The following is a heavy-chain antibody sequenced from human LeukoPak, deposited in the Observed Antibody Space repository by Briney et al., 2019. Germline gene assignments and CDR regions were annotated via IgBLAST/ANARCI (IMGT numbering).Heavy chain of an antibody. CDR3: ASLDY. J-gene: IGHJ4*02. CDR2: IYYSGST. V-gene: IGHV4-59*05. CDR1: GFTFSDYY. Sequence: GSLRLSCAASGFTFSDYYMSWIRQAPGKGLEWIGSIYYSGSTYYNPSLKSRVTISVDTSKSQFSLKLSSVTAADTAVYYCASLDYWGQGTLVTVSS.